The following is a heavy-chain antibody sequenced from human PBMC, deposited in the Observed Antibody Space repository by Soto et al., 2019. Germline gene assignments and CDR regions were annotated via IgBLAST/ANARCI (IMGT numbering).Heavy chain of an antibody. CDR1: GGTFSSYA. D-gene: IGHD5-12*01. CDR3: ARSQNLFSGYDPDYFDY. V-gene: IGHV1-69*13. J-gene: IGHJ4*02. CDR2: IIPIFGTA. Sequence: SVKVSCKASGGTFSSYAISWVRQAPGQGLEWMGGIIPIFGTANYAQKFQGRVTITADESTSTAYMELSSLRSEDTAVYYCARSQNLFSGYDPDYFDYWGQGTLVTVSS.